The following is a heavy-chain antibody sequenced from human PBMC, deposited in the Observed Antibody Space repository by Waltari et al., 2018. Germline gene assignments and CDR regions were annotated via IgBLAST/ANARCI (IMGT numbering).Heavy chain of an antibody. J-gene: IGHJ4*02. Sequence: EVQLVESGGGLVQPGRSLRLSCTASGFNFGDYAINWVRQAPGKGLEWVGFIRSKAYGGTTEYAASVKGRFTISRDDSKSIAYLQMNSLKTEDTAVYYCTRGGATHYWGQGTLVTVSS. CDR2: IRSKAYGGTT. CDR3: TRGGATHY. CDR1: GFNFGDYA. V-gene: IGHV3-49*04. D-gene: IGHD1-26*01.